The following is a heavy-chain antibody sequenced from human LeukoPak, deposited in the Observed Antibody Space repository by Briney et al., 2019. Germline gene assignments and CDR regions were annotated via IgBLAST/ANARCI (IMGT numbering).Heavy chain of an antibody. D-gene: IGHD1-14*01. Sequence: GASLRLSCAASGFRFSYHDMHWVRQAPGKGLEFVSSIGAAGAHTFYADSVKGRFTISRDNFQGTMYLQMDGLRPEDSAVYYCARELGGTKTGGFDIWGQGTVVTVSS. V-gene: IGHV3-64*02. CDR1: GFRFSYHD. CDR2: IGAAGAHT. J-gene: IGHJ3*02. CDR3: ARELGGTKTGGFDI.